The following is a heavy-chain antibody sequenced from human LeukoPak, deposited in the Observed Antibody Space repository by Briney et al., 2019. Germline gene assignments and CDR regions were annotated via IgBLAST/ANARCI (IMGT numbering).Heavy chain of an antibody. Sequence: PSETRSLTCTVSGDSSGNNGFYWGWIRQPPREGLEWHGNIYYSGSTYYNPSLKSRVTTSVDTSKNQFSLKLSSVTAADTAVYYCARGTRGSDSSFDFWGQGTLVTVSS. V-gene: IGHV4-39*07. CDR2: IYYSGST. D-gene: IGHD1-1*01. CDR3: ARGTRGSDSSFDF. J-gene: IGHJ4*02. CDR1: GDSSGNNGFY.